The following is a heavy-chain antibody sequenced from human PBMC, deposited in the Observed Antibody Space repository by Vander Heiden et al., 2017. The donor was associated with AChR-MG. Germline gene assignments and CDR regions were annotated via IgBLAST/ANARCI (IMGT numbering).Heavy chain of an antibody. D-gene: IGHD6-13*01. CDR3: ARDESSCLDY. CDR2: IWYDGSNK. CDR1: GFTFSSYG. V-gene: IGHV3-33*01. Sequence: QVQLVESGGGVVQPGRSLRLSCAASGFTFSSYGMHWVRQAAGKGLEWVAVIWYDGSNKYYADSVKGRFTISRDNSKNTLYLQMNSLRAEDTAVYYCARDESSCLDYWGQGTLVTVSS. J-gene: IGHJ4*02.